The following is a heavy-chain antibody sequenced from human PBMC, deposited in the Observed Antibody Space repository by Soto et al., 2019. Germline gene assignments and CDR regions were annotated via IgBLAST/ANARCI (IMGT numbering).Heavy chain of an antibody. CDR1: GGSLSGYY. CDR2: VNPGGIT. V-gene: IGHV4-34*01. Sequence: PSATLSLTCAVYGGSLSGYYWTWIRQPPGKGLEWIGEVNPGGITNYSPSVKSRLKISLDTSKKEVSLEMTAVTAADTAVYYCGEVVINIANPSSDSWGAETPFSVAS. J-gene: IGHJ4*02. CDR3: GEVVINIANPSSDS. D-gene: IGHD2-2*01.